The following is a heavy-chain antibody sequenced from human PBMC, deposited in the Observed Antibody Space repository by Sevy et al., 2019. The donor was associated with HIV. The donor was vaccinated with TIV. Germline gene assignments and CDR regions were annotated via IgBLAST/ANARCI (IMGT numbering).Heavy chain of an antibody. V-gene: IGHV3-33*01. CDR2: IWYDGSKK. Sequence: GGSLRLSCATSGFSFSTYGMHWVRQAPGKGLEWVAGIWYDGSKKQYADSVKGRFTIFRDNSKNTMYLQMNSLRVEDTALFYCARERDENSSGWSVPFDNWGQGTLVTVSS. D-gene: IGHD6-19*01. CDR3: ARERDENSSGWSVPFDN. CDR1: GFSFSTYG. J-gene: IGHJ4*02.